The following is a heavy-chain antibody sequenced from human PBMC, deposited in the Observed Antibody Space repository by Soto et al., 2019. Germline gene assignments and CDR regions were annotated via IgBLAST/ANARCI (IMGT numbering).Heavy chain of an antibody. J-gene: IGHJ5*02. D-gene: IGHD2-15*01. CDR2: ISSSSSYI. Sequence: PGGSLRLSCAASGFTFSSYSMNWVRQAPGKGLEWVSSISSSSSYIYYADSVKGRFTISRDNAKNSLYLQMNSLRAEDTAVYYCARGGPSGVDCSGGSCYCFDPWGQGTLVTVSS. CDR1: GFTFSSYS. CDR3: ARGGPSGVDCSGGSCYCFDP. V-gene: IGHV3-21*01.